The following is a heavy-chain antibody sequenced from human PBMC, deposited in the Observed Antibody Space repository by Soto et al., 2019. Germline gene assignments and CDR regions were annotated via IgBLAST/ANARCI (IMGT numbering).Heavy chain of an antibody. CDR1: GGTFSSYA. D-gene: IGHD5-18*01. J-gene: IGHJ6*02. CDR3: ASYVDTAMDSMDV. Sequence: SVKVSCKASGGTFSSYAISWVRQAPGQGREWMGGIIPIFGTANYAQKFQGRVTITADESTSTAYMELSSLRSEDTAVYSCASYVDTAMDSMDVWGQGTTGTVSS. V-gene: IGHV1-69*13. CDR2: IIPIFGTA.